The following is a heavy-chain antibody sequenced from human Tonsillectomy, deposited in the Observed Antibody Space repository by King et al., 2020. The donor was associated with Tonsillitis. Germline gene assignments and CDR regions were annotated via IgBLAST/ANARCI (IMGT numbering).Heavy chain of an antibody. CDR2: IWYDGSNK. D-gene: IGHD4/OR15-4a*01. Sequence: VQLVESGGGVVQPGRSLRLSCAASGFTFSSYGMHWVRQAPGKGLEWVAVIWYDGSNKYYADSVKGRFTIARDNSKNTLYLQMNSLRAEDTAVYYCAGANFSSDAFDIWGQGTMVTVSS. V-gene: IGHV3-33*01. J-gene: IGHJ3*02. CDR3: AGANFSSDAFDI. CDR1: GFTFSSYG.